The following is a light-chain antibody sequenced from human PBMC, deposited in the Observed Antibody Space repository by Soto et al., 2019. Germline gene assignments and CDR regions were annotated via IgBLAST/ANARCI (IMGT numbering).Light chain of an antibody. CDR2: DVT. J-gene: IGLJ1*01. CDR1: SSDVGAHNY. CDR3: CSYAGTYV. Sequence: QSVLTQPLSVSGSPGQSVTISCTGSSSDVGAHNYVSWYQHHPDKAPNLIIYDVTERPSGVPDRFSGSKSGNTASLTISGLQSDDEADYYCCSYAGTYVFGSGTKLTVL. V-gene: IGLV2-11*01.